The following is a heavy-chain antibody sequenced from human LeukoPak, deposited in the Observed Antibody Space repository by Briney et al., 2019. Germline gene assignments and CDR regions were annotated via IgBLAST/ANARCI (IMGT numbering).Heavy chain of an antibody. CDR2: TISKTDGGTT. CDR3: TTSMTRGAFDI. CDR1: GFSVNNAW. V-gene: IGHV3-15*01. D-gene: IGHD3-10*01. J-gene: IGHJ3*02. Sequence: GGSLRLSCAASGFSVNNAWMSWVRQAPGKGLEWVGRTISKTDGGTTDYTALVKGRFTISRDDSKNTLDLEMNSLKTEDTAVYYCTTSMTRGAFDIWGQGTVVTVSS.